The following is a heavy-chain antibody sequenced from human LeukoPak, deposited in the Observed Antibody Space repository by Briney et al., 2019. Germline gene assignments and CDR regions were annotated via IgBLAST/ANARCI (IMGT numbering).Heavy chain of an antibody. CDR2: ISSSSSYI. Sequence: PGGSLRLSCAASGFTFSSYSMNWVCQAPGKGLEWVSSISSSSSYIYYADSVKGRFTISRDNAKNSLYLQMNSLRAEDTAVYYCARDGYSSGWYYFDYWGQGTLVTVSS. CDR3: ARDGYSSGWYYFDY. D-gene: IGHD6-19*01. J-gene: IGHJ4*02. CDR1: GFTFSSYS. V-gene: IGHV3-21*01.